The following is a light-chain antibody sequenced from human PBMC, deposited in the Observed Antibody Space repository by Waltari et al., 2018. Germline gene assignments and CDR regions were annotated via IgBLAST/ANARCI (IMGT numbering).Light chain of an antibody. CDR2: GDN. CDR3: AAWDDSLKGVV. CDR1: NSNIGFYA. Sequence: QSVLTQPPSASGTPGQRVTISCSGRNSNIGFYAVNWYQQTPGTAPRLLFYGDNQRPSGVPDRFSASKSGTSASLAITGLQFEDEAEYSCAAWDDSLKGVVFGGGTKLTVL. J-gene: IGLJ2*01. V-gene: IGLV1-44*01.